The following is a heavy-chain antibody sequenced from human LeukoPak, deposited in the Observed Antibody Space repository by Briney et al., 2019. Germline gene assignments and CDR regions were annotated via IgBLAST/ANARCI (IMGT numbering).Heavy chain of an antibody. Sequence: SEILSLTCAVYGGSFSGYYWSWIRQPPGKGLEWIGEINHRGIIDYNPSLKSRGTISVDTSKNHFSLKLSSVTAADTAVYYCARGFCSSTSCDASDAFDVWGQGTMVTVSS. V-gene: IGHV4-34*01. D-gene: IGHD2-2*01. CDR2: INHRGII. J-gene: IGHJ3*01. CDR1: GGSFSGYY. CDR3: ARGFCSSTSCDASDAFDV.